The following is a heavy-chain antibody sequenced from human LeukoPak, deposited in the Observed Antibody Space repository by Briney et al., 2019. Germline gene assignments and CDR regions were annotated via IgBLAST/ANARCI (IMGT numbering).Heavy chain of an antibody. V-gene: IGHV4-61*01. Sequence: RASETLSLTCTVSGDSVRSDTYYWSWIRQPPGKGLEWIGYVYYSGRTNYNPSLKSRVTISVDTSRNQFSLKLRSVTAADTAVYYCVREATTEYYDSSGYYRQTEVFDAWGQGTMVTVSS. CDR2: VYYSGRT. J-gene: IGHJ3*01. CDR1: GDSVRSDTYY. D-gene: IGHD3-22*01. CDR3: VREATTEYYDSSGYYRQTEVFDA.